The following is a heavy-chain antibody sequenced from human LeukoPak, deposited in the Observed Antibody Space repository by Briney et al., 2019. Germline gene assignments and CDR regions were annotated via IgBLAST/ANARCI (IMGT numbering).Heavy chain of an antibody. CDR3: AKEYGYTYGEFDY. V-gene: IGHV3-23*01. J-gene: IGHJ4*02. CDR2: ISGSGVST. Sequence: PGGSLRLSCAASGFTFSDYYMSWIRQAPGKGLEWVSAISGSGVSTYYADSVKGRFTISRDNSKNTLYLQMNSLRAEDTAVYYCAKEYGYTYGEFDYWGQGTLVTVSS. D-gene: IGHD5-18*01. CDR1: GFTFSDYY.